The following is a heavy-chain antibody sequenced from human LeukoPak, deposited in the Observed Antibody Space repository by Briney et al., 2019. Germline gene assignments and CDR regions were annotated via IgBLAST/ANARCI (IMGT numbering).Heavy chain of an antibody. CDR3: ARASGPAAILIPSWFDP. CDR2: ISHDGSNK. V-gene: IGHV3-30-3*01. D-gene: IGHD2-2*01. CDR1: GFTFSSYA. J-gene: IGHJ5*02. Sequence: GRSLRLSCAASGFTFSSYAMHWVRQAPGKGLTWVAAISHDGSNKYYADSVKGRFTISRDNSKNTLYLQMNSLRAEDTAVYYCARASGPAAILIPSWFDPWGQGTLVTVSS.